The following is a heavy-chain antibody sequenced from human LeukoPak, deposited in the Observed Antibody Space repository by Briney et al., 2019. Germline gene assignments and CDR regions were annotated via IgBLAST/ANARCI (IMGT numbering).Heavy chain of an antibody. Sequence: GGSLRLSCAASGFTFSSYAMRWVRQAPGKGLEWVLAISGSGGSTYYADSVKGRFTISRDNSKNTLYLQMNSLRAEDTAVYYCAKVLVPAAPNYYYGMDVWGQGTTVTVSS. CDR1: GFTFSSYA. CDR2: ISGSGGST. V-gene: IGHV3-23*01. CDR3: AKVLVPAAPNYYYGMDV. J-gene: IGHJ6*02. D-gene: IGHD2-2*01.